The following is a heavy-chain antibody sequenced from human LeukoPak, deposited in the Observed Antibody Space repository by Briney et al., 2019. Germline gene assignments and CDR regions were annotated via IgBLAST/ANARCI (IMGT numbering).Heavy chain of an antibody. D-gene: IGHD1-26*01. V-gene: IGHV1-18*01. CDR2: ISAYNGNT. CDR3: AREFMGATSHYYYMDV. CDR1: GYTFTSYG. J-gene: IGHJ6*03. Sequence: ASVKVSCKASGYTFTSYGISWVRQAPGQGLEWMGWISAYNGNTNYAQKLQGRVTMTRDTSTSTVYMELSSLRSEDTAVYYCAREFMGATSHYYYMDVWGKGTTVTISS.